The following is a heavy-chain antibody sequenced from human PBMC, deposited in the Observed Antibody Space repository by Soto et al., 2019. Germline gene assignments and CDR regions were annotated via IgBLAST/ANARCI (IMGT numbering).Heavy chain of an antibody. Sequence: EVQLVESGGGLVKPGGSLRLSCATSGFTFHNAWMTWVRQAPGKGLEWVGRIKSKSDGGTTDYTSPVEGRFTISRDDSNSTLYVQMNSLKTEDAAMYYCATDLPWSYGALGFWGQGTLVTVSS. CDR3: ATDLPWSYGALGF. J-gene: IGHJ4*02. V-gene: IGHV3-15*01. D-gene: IGHD1-26*01. CDR1: GFTFHNAW. CDR2: IKSKSDGGTT.